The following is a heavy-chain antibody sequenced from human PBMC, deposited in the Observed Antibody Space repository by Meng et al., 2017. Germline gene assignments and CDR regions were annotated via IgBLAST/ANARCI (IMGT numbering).Heavy chain of an antibody. Sequence: QVPLVESGAEVKGLGASVKVSCKASGYTFTSYAMHWVRQAPGQSLEWMGWLNAGNGDTKYSQKFQGRVTITRDSSASTAYMELSSLRSEDTAVYYCARDSCTGGICYRGSFDYWAQGTLVTVSS. CDR3: ARDSCTGGICYRGSFDY. D-gene: IGHD2-15*01. J-gene: IGHJ4*02. CDR1: GYTFTSYA. CDR2: LNAGNGDT. V-gene: IGHV1-3*01.